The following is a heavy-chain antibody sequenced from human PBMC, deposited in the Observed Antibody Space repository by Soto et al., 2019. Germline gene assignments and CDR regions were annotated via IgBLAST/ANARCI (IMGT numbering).Heavy chain of an antibody. D-gene: IGHD3-22*01. CDR2: ISYDGSNK. CDR1: GFTFSSYG. Sequence: GGSLRFSCAASGFTFSSYGMHWVRQAPGKGLEWVAVISYDGSNKYYADSVKGRFTISRDNSKNTLYLQMNSLRAEDTAVYYFAKDLRVTIIVVGGPVVWGRGTLVTVSS. CDR3: AKDLRVTIIVVGGPVV. J-gene: IGHJ2*01. V-gene: IGHV3-30*18.